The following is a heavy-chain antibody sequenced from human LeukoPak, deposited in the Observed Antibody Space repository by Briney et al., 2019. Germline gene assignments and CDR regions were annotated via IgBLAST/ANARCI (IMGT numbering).Heavy chain of an antibody. V-gene: IGHV4-30-4*08. CDR2: IYYSGST. D-gene: IGHD3-16*01. Sequence: SQTLSLTCTVSGGSISSGDYYWSWIRQPPGKGLECIGYIYYSGSTYYNPSLKSRVTISVDTSKNQFSLKLSSVTAADTAVYYCARGPLLGAFDIWGQGTMVTVSS. CDR3: ARGPLLGAFDI. J-gene: IGHJ3*02. CDR1: GGSISSGDYY.